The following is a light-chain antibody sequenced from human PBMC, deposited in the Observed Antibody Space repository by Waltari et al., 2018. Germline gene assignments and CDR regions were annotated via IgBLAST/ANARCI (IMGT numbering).Light chain of an antibody. CDR1: ISNVGGYDY. CDR3: SSYASSSTLVV. V-gene: IGLV2-14*03. CDR2: DVT. Sequence: QSALTQPASVSGSTGHSITISCTGTISNVGGYDYVSWYQQHPDKAPKLMIYDVTNRPSGVSNLFAGSKSGNTASLTISGLQAEDEADYYCSSYASSSTLVVFGGGTKLTVL. J-gene: IGLJ2*01.